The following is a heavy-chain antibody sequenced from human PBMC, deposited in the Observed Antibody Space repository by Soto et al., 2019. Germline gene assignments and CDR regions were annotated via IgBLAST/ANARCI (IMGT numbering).Heavy chain of an antibody. V-gene: IGHV3-30-3*01. J-gene: IGHJ6*02. CDR2: ISYDGSNK. D-gene: IGHD1-7*01. CDR1: GFTFSSYA. Sequence: QVQLVESGGGVVQPGRSLRLSCAASGFTFSSYAMHWVRQAPGKGLEWVAVISYDGSNKYYADSVKGRFTISRDNSKNTLYLQMNSLRAEDTAVYYCARGRPWNLLMSLPSYYYYGMDVWGQGTTVTVSS. CDR3: ARGRPWNLLMSLPSYYYYGMDV.